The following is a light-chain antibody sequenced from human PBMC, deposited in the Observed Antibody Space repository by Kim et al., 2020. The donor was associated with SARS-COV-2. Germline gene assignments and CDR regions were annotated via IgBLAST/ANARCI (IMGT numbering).Light chain of an antibody. Sequence: SSELTQDPAVSVALGQTVRITCQGDSLRSYYASWYQQKPGLAPVLVIYGKNNRPSGIPDRFSGSTSGNTASLTITGAQAEEEADYYCQSRDSSGKVVFGGGTQLTVL. CDR2: GKN. CDR3: QSRDSSGKVV. CDR1: SLRSYY. V-gene: IGLV3-19*01. J-gene: IGLJ2*01.